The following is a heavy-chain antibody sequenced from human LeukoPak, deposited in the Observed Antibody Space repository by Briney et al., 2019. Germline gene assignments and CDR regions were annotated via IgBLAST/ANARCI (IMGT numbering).Heavy chain of an antibody. CDR3: ARDSDSSD. CDR2: ISSSSSTI. J-gene: IGHJ4*02. CDR1: GFTFSSYS. V-gene: IGHV3-48*01. D-gene: IGHD3-22*01. Sequence: PGGSLRLSCAASGFTFSSYSMNWVRQAPGKGLEWVSYISSSSSTIYYADSVKGRFTISRDNAKNSLYLQMNSLRAEDTAVYYCARDSDSSDWGQGTLVTVSS.